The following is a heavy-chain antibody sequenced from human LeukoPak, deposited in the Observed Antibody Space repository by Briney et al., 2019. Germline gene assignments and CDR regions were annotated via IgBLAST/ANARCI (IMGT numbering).Heavy chain of an antibody. D-gene: IGHD2-21*02. CDR1: GFTFSTYG. V-gene: IGHV3-30*18. CDR2: VSYDGRDK. J-gene: IGHJ3*01. CDR3: TKPRGGDSWAFDV. Sequence: PGRSLPLSRAASGFTFSTYGMHWVRQAPGKGLEWVAGVSYDGRDKYYADSVKGRFTISRDNSKNTLNLQMNSLRAEDTAVYYCTKPRGGDSWAFDVWGRGTMVTVSS.